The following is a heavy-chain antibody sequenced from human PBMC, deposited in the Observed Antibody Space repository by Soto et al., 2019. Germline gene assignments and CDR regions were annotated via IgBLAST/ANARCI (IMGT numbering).Heavy chain of an antibody. Sequence: ESLKISCKGSGYNFAGYWIAWVRQMPGKGLELMGIIYPSDSDTRYRPSFQGQVTISADKSISSAYLQWSSLRASDTAMYYCARGGVSTRTFDYWGQGTPVTVSS. V-gene: IGHV5-51*01. CDR3: ARGGVSTRTFDY. D-gene: IGHD3-3*01. J-gene: IGHJ4*02. CDR1: GYNFAGYW. CDR2: IYPSDSDT.